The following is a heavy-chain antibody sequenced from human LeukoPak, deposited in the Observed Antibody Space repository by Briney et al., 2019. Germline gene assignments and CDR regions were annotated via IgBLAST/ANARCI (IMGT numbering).Heavy chain of an antibody. CDR1: GFTFSSYG. Sequence: GGPLRLSCAASGFTFSSYGMHWVRQAPGKGLEWVAFIRYDGSNKYYADSVKGRFTISRDNSKNTLYLQMNSLRAEDTAVYYCAKEGCSSTSCYLDYYYYMDVWGKGTTVTVSS. J-gene: IGHJ6*03. V-gene: IGHV3-30*02. CDR2: IRYDGSNK. D-gene: IGHD2-2*01. CDR3: AKEGCSSTSCYLDYYYYMDV.